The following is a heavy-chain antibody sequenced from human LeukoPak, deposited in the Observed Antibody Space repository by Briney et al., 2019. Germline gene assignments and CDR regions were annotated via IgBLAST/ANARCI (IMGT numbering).Heavy chain of an antibody. D-gene: IGHD4-11*01. CDR3: APVTGDYYYGMDV. V-gene: IGHV3-21*01. CDR2: ISSSSSYI. CDR1: GFTFSSYS. Sequence: GGSLRLSCAASGFTFSSYSMNWVRQAPGKGLEWVSSISSSSSYIYYADSVKGRFTISRDNAKNSLYLQMNSLRAEDTAVYYCAPVTGDYYYGMDVWGQGTTVTVS. J-gene: IGHJ6*02.